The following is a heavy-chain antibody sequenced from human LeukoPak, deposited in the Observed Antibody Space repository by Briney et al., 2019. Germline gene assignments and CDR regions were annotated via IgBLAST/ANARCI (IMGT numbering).Heavy chain of an antibody. J-gene: IGHJ3*02. CDR1: GFSFSDYY. CDR2: ISGRGGTT. V-gene: IGHV3-23*01. D-gene: IGHD3-10*01. Sequence: GGSLRLSCAGSGFSFSDYYMAWIRQAPGKGLEWVSGISGRGGTTYYADSVKGRFTISRDNSKNTLYLQMNSLRAEDTAVYYCAKDQYGSGRVHDAFDIWGQGTMVTVSS. CDR3: AKDQYGSGRVHDAFDI.